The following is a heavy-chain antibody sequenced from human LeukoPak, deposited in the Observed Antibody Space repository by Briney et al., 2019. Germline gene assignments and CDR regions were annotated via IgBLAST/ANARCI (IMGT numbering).Heavy chain of an antibody. Sequence: GGSLRLSCAASGFTFSSYSMNWVRQAPGKGLEWVSYISSSSSTIYYADSVKDRFTISRDNAKNSLYLQMNSLRAEDTAVYYCASLLNKVQLAQDYWGQGTLVTVSS. CDR2: ISSSSSTI. V-gene: IGHV3-48*01. D-gene: IGHD5-18*01. J-gene: IGHJ4*02. CDR1: GFTFSSYS. CDR3: ASLLNKVQLAQDY.